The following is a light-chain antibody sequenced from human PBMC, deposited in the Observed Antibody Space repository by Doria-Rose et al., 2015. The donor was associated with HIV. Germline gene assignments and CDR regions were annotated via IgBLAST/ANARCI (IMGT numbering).Light chain of an antibody. CDR2: CAS. CDR3: QQYYDTPS. CDR1: QSLLYTSKNY. V-gene: IGKV4-1*01. Sequence: TQSPESLGMSLGERATLNCKSNQSLLYTSKNYLAWYQQKPGQPPKLMIYCASTQQSGVPVRFSGSGSGTDFTLTISSLEAEDVAVYYCQQYYDTPSFGPGTTVDIK. J-gene: IGKJ3*01.